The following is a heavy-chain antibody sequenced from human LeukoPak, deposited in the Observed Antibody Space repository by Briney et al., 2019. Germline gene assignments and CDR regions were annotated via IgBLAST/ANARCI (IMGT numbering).Heavy chain of an antibody. V-gene: IGHV3-9*01. D-gene: IGHD5-24*01. J-gene: IGHJ4*02. CDR3: ARSRDGYNYDY. Sequence: GGSLRLSCAAPGFTFDDYAMHWVRQAPGKGLEWVSGISWNSGSIGYADSAKGRFTISRDNAKNSLYLQMNSLRAEDTAVYYCARSRDGYNYDYWGQGTLVTVSS. CDR2: ISWNSGSI. CDR1: GFTFDDYA.